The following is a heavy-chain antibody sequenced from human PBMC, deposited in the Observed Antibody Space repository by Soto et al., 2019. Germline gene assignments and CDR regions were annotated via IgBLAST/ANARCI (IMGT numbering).Heavy chain of an antibody. D-gene: IGHD1-26*01. CDR2: FDPEDGET. J-gene: IGHJ5*02. V-gene: IGHV1-24*01. CDR1: GYTLTELS. Sequence: GASVKVSCKVSGYTLTELSMHWVRQAPGKGLEWMGGFDPEDGETIYAQKFQGRVTMTEDTSTDTAYMELSSLRSEDTAVYYCATVVVSGSYYDRWFVPCGPGTLVTVSS. CDR3: ATVVVSGSYYDRWFVP.